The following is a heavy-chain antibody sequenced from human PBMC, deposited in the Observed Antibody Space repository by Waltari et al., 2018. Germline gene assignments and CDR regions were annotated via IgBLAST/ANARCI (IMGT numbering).Heavy chain of an antibody. D-gene: IGHD2-15*01. V-gene: IGHV1-8*01. CDR3: ARSCSGGSCYPNWFDP. J-gene: IGHJ5*02. CDR2: MNPKSGKS. CDR1: GYTFTSYD. Sequence: QVQLVQSGAEVKKPGASVKVSCTASGYTFTSYDINWVRQATGQGLEVMGGMNPKSGKSGYAQKFQCRVTMTRNTSISTAYMELSSLRSEDTAVYYCARSCSGGSCYPNWFDPWGQGTLVTVSS.